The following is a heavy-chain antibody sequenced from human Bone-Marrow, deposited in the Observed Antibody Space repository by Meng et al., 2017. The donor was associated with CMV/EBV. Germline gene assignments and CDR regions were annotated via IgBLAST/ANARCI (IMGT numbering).Heavy chain of an antibody. Sequence: PRLSLILSSAASVFTFRRYWMSWVRQAPGKGLEWVANIKQDGSEKYYVDSVKGRFTISRDNAKNSLYLRMNSLRAEDTAVYYCARDRSWGQGTLVTVSS. V-gene: IGHV3-7*01. CDR2: IKQDGSEK. J-gene: IGHJ4*02. CDR3: ARDRS. CDR1: VFTFRRYW.